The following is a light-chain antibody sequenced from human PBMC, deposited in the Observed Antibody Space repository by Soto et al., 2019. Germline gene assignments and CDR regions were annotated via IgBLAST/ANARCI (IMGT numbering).Light chain of an antibody. CDR3: QPYNNWPLT. Sequence: EVVMRQSPATLSVSPGECATLSCRARQGIDYTLAGYQHKPGQTPRLLIYDTSPRATGVTTRFSGSRSGAEFTLTINSLQSEDFAVYDCQPYNNWPLTFGGGTKLEIK. CDR1: QGIDYT. J-gene: IGKJ4*02. V-gene: IGKV3-15*01. CDR2: DTS.